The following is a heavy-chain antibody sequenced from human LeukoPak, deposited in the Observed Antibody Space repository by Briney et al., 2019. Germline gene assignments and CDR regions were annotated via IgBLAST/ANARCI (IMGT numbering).Heavy chain of an antibody. CDR2: IYSGGST. CDR1: GFTVSSNY. CDR3: ASSGNYRIYYFDY. V-gene: IGHV3-66*01. Sequence: PGGSLRLSCAASGFTVSSNYMSWVRQAPGKGLEWVSLIYSGGSTYYADSVKGRFTISRDNSKNTLYLQMNSLRAEDTAVYHCASSGNYRIYYFDYWGQGTLVTVSS. D-gene: IGHD1-26*01. J-gene: IGHJ4*02.